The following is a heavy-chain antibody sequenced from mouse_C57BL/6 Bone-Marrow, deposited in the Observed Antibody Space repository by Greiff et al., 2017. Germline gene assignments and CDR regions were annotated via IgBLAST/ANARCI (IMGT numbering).Heavy chain of an antibody. D-gene: IGHD4-1*01. V-gene: IGHV5-4*03. CDR1: GFTFSSYA. CDR3: ARSPNWGDY. Sequence: EVKVVESGGGLVKPGGSLKLSCAASGFTFSSYAMSWVRQTPEKRLEWVATISDGGSYTYYPDNVKGRFTISRDNAKNNLYLQMSHLKSEDTAMYYCARSPNWGDYWGQGTTLTVSS. CDR2: ISDGGSYT. J-gene: IGHJ2*01.